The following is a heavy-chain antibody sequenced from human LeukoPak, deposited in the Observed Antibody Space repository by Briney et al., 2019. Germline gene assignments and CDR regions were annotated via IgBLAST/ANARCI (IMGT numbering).Heavy chain of an antibody. Sequence: GGSLRLSCAASGFTFSSYAMSWVRQAPGKGLEWVSAISGSGGSTYYADSVKGRFTISRDNSKNTLYLQMNSLRAEDTAVYYCARDMDIVVVVAAESYYYYGMDVWGQGTTVTVSS. V-gene: IGHV3-23*01. D-gene: IGHD2-15*01. CDR1: GFTFSSYA. CDR3: ARDMDIVVVVAAESYYYYGMDV. CDR2: ISGSGGST. J-gene: IGHJ6*02.